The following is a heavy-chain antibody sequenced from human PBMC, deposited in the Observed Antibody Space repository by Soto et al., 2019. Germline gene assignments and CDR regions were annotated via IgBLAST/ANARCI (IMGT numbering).Heavy chain of an antibody. CDR1: GYTFTSYY. CDR3: ARDGDRQSGSPHFDY. J-gene: IGHJ4*02. CDR2: INPSGGST. D-gene: IGHD7-27*01. V-gene: IGHV1-46*01. Sequence: QVQLVQSGAEVKKPGASVKVSCKASGYTFTSYYMHWVRQAPGQGLEWMGIINPSGGSTSYAQKFQGRVNMTRDTSPSTVYMELSSLRSEDTAVYYCARDGDRQSGSPHFDYWGQGTLVTVSS.